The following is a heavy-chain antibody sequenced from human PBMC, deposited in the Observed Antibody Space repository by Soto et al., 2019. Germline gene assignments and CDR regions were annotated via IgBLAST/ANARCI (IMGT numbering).Heavy chain of an antibody. Sequence: EVQMLESGGDLIQPGGSLRLSCAVSGFTFTNYAMSWVRHTSGKGLEWVSSIDGSGQTTYYAASVKGRFTISRDNSRNLVFLQMNTLRAEDTAIYYWAKFAGLSPGGRFHFDYWGQGSLVSVSS. CDR3: AKFAGLSPGGRFHFDY. CDR1: GFTFTNYA. CDR2: IDGSGQTT. V-gene: IGHV3-23*01. D-gene: IGHD3-16*01. J-gene: IGHJ4*02.